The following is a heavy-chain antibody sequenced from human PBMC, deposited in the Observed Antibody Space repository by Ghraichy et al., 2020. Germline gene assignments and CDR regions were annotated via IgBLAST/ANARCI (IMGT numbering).Heavy chain of an antibody. CDR2: ISGSDDST. J-gene: IGHJ4*02. CDR1: GFTFSSYA. CDR3: AKGGDFGDYLTYFDY. Sequence: GGSLRLSCAASGFTFSSYAMSWVRQAPGKGLEWVSGISGSDDSTYYVDSVKGRFTISRDNSKNTVYLQMDTLRDEDTALYYCAKGGDFGDYLTYFDYWGQGSLVTFSS. D-gene: IGHD4-17*01. V-gene: IGHV3-23*01.